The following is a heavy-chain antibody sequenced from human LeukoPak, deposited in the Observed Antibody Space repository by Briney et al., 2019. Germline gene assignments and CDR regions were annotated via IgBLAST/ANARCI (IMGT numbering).Heavy chain of an antibody. Sequence: PGGSLRLSCAASGFTFDDYAMHWVRQAPGKGLEWVSGISWNSGSIGYADSVKGRFTISRDNAKNSLYLQMDSLRAEDTALYYCARDPGIAEDGTVGYFDYWGQGVLVTVSS. CDR2: ISWNSGSI. D-gene: IGHD6-13*01. CDR1: GFTFDDYA. CDR3: ARDPGIAEDGTVGYFDY. V-gene: IGHV3-9*01. J-gene: IGHJ4*02.